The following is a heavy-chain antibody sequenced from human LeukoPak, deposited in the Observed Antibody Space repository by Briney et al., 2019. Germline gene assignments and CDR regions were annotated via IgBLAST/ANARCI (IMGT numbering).Heavy chain of an antibody. CDR1: GGSFSGYY. Sequence: SETLSLICAVYGGSFSGYYWSWIRQPPGKGLEWIGEINHSGSTNYNPSLKSRVTISVDTSKNQFSLKLSSVTAADTAVYYCARASSSRFDYWGQGTLVTVSS. J-gene: IGHJ4*02. V-gene: IGHV4-34*01. D-gene: IGHD6-13*01. CDR3: ARASSSRFDY. CDR2: INHSGST.